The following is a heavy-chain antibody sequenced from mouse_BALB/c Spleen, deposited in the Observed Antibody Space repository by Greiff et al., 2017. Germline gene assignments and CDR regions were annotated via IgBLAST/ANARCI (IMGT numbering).Heavy chain of an antibody. CDR1: GYSITSGYY. V-gene: IGHV3-6*02. J-gene: IGHJ3*01. Sequence: EVKLQESGPGLVKPSQSLSLTCSVTGYSITSGYYWNWIRQFPGNKLEWMGYISYDGSNNYNPSLKNRISITRDTSKNQFFLKLNSVTTEDTATYYCARDYSRAWFAYWGQGTLVTVSA. CDR2: ISYDGSN. CDR3: ARDYSRAWFAY.